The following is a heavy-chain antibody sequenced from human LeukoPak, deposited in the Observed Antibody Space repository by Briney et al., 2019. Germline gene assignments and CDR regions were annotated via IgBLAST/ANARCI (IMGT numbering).Heavy chain of an antibody. Sequence: SETLSLTCTVYGGSISSSSYYWGWIRQPPGKGLEWIGSIYYSGSTYYNPSLKSRVTISVDTSKNQFSLKLSSVTAADTAVYYCASHFRAPYYFDYWGQGTLVTVSS. CDR3: ASHFRAPYYFDY. V-gene: IGHV4-39*07. J-gene: IGHJ4*02. CDR1: GGSISSSSYY. CDR2: IYYSGST.